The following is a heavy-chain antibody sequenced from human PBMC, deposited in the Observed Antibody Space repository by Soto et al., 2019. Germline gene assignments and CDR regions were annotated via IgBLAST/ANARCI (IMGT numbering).Heavy chain of an antibody. Sequence: EVQLVESGGGLVQPGGSLRLSCAASGFTLRGYWMHWVRQGPGKGLVCVSSINSDGSTTTYADSVKGRFTVSRDNAKNTLYLQMNSLRAEDTAVYYCTSGKISAAGTEYWGQGTLITVSS. D-gene: IGHD6-13*01. CDR3: TSGKISAAGTEY. CDR1: GFTLRGYW. V-gene: IGHV3-74*03. CDR2: INSDGSTT. J-gene: IGHJ4*02.